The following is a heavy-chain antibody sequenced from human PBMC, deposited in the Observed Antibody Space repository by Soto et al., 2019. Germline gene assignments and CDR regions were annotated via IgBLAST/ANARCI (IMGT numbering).Heavy chain of an antibody. V-gene: IGHV4-59*01. CDR3: VRVYYDTSGYSLDP. CDR1: GGSISSYY. J-gene: IGHJ5*02. D-gene: IGHD3-22*01. CDR2: IYHSDST. Sequence: QVQLQESGPGLVKPSETLSLTCTVSGGSISSYYWSWIRQPPGKGLEWIGYIYHSDSTNYNPSLRRRVLIFVDTSRSQFCLRLSCETAADAAVYFCVRVYYDTSGYSLDPWGQGILVTVSS.